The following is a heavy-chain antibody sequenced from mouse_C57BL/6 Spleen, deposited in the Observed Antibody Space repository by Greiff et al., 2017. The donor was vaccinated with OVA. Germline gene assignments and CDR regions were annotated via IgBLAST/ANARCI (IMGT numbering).Heavy chain of an antibody. CDR2: IDPEDGET. V-gene: IGHV14-2*01. Sequence: VQLQQSGAELVKPGASVKLSCTASGFNFTDYYMHWVKQRTEQGLEWIGRIDPEDGETKYAPKFQGKATITADTSSNTAYLQLSSLTSEDSAAYYGARGKRDWYFDVWGTGTTVTVSS. CDR1: GFNFTDYY. J-gene: IGHJ1*03. CDR3: ARGKRDWYFDV.